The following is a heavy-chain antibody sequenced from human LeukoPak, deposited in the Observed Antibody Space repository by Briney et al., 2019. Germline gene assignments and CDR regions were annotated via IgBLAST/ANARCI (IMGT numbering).Heavy chain of an antibody. CDR1: GFXFTSYY. V-gene: IGHV1-46*03. J-gene: IGHJ3*02. D-gene: IGHD2-21*01. CDR2: INPSGGST. Sequence: ASVKVSCKASGFXFTSYYMHWVRQAPGQGREWMGIINPSGGSTSYPQKFQGRVTMTRDTSTSTVYMELSSLRSEDTAVYYCACVVRGAFDIWGQGTLVTVSS. CDR3: ACVVRGAFDI.